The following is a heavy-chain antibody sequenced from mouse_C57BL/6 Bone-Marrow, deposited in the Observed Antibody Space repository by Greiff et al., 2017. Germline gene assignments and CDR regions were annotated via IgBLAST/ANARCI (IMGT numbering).Heavy chain of an antibody. Sequence: EVQLQQSGAELVRPGASVKLSCTASGFNIKDDYMHWVKQRPEQGLEWIGWIDPENGDTEYASKFQGKATITADTSSNTAYLQLSSLTSEDTAVYYCTTGLLLNWGQETLVTVSA. V-gene: IGHV14-4*01. D-gene: IGHD2-3*01. CDR3: TTGLLLN. J-gene: IGHJ3*01. CDR2: IDPENGDT. CDR1: GFNIKDDY.